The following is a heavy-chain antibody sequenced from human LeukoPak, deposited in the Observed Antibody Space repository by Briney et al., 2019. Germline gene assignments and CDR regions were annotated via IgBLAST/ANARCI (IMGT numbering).Heavy chain of an antibody. CDR1: AFTFNTCW. Sequence: GGPLRLTFTSSAFTFNTCWMTWDRQAPGKGQEWVANINEDGSEKVYVDSLKGRFTISRDNAKNALFLQMNSLRVEDTAVYYCARDPYSRGFAAFDVWGQGTMVTVSS. CDR3: ARDPYSRGFAAFDV. V-gene: IGHV3-7*04. CDR2: INEDGSEK. J-gene: IGHJ3*01. D-gene: IGHD6-19*01.